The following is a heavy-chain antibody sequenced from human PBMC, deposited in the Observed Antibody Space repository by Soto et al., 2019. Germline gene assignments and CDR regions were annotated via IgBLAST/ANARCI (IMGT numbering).Heavy chain of an antibody. CDR2: IIPIFGTA. D-gene: IGHD2-15*01. V-gene: IGHV1-69*01. Sequence: QVQLVQSGAEVKKPGSSVKVSCKASGGTFSSYAISWVRQAPGQGLEWMGGIIPIFGTANYAQKYQGRVTIPADESTDTVYMELSSLRSEDTALYYCARELVVVVAATPNYYYYYGMDVWGQGTTDTVSS. CDR3: ARELVVVVAATPNYYYYYGMDV. CDR1: GGTFSSYA. J-gene: IGHJ6*02.